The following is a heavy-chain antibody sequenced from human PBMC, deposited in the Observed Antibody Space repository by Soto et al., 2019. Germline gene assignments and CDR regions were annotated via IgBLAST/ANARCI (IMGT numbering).Heavy chain of an antibody. CDR3: ARKVLGSTSRPDWWYFDL. CDR2: ISGGGDRT. J-gene: IGHJ2*01. D-gene: IGHD2-2*01. CDR1: GFTFINYA. V-gene: IGHV3-23*01. Sequence: EVQLLESGGGLVQPGGSLRLSCVGSGFTFINYAMNWVRQTPGKGLEWVSGISGGGDRTFDADSVKGRFTISRDNSKNSLNLKMNSLRADDTAVYYCARKVLGSTSRPDWWYFDLWCRGNLVTVSS.